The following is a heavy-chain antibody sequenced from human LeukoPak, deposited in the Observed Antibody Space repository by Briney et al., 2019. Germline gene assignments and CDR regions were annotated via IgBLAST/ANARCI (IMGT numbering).Heavy chain of an antibody. V-gene: IGHV4-34*01. J-gene: IGHJ4*02. CDR3: ARAAGVTFPFDY. Sequence: SETLSLTCAVCGGSFSGYYWSWIRQPPGKGLEWIGETNHSGSTNYNPSLKSRVTISVDMSKNQFSLKLSSVTAADTAVYYCARAAGVTFPFDYWGQGTLVTVSS. D-gene: IGHD3-16*01. CDR2: TNHSGST. CDR1: GGSFSGYY.